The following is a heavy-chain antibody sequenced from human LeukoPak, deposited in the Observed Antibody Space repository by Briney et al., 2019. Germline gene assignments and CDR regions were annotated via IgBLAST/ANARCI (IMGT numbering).Heavy chain of an antibody. D-gene: IGHD6-6*01. CDR3: VSGDSIADFDY. CDR2: VIPIFGTA. V-gene: IGHV1-69*06. J-gene: IGHJ4*02. CDR1: GGTFSSNA. Sequence: SVKVSCKASGGTFSSNAISWVRQAPGQGLEWMGGVIPIFGTANYAQKFQGRVTITADKSTNTAYMELSSLRSEDTAVYYCVSGDSIADFDYWGQGTLVTVSS.